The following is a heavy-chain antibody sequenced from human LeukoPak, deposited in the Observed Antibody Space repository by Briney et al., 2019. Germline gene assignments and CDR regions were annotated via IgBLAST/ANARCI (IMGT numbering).Heavy chain of an antibody. V-gene: IGHV3-23*01. CDR3: AKGGRWDVTPFDY. Sequence: GGSLRLSCVVSGFTFNRCWMNWVRQAPGKGLEWVSTISGGGGSTYYADSVKGRFTISRDNSKNTLYLQVNSLRAEDTAVYYCAKGGRWDVTPFDYWGQGTLVTVSS. CDR1: GFTFNRCW. J-gene: IGHJ4*02. D-gene: IGHD3-16*01. CDR2: ISGGGGST.